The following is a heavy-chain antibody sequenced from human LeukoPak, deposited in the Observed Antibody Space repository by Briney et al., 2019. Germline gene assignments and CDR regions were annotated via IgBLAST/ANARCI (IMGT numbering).Heavy chain of an antibody. CDR2: ISSSSSYT. V-gene: IGHV3-11*05. D-gene: IGHD6-13*01. J-gene: IGHJ4*02. Sequence: PRGSLSLSCAASGFTFSDYYMSWIRQAPGKGLEWVSYISSSSSYTNYADSVKGRFTISRDNAKNSLYLQMNSLRAEDTAVYYCARVFSYSSSWSCFDYWGQGSLVSVSS. CDR3: ARVFSYSSSWSCFDY. CDR1: GFTFSDYY.